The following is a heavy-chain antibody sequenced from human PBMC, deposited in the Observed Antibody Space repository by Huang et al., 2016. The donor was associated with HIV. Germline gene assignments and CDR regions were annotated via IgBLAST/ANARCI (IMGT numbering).Heavy chain of an antibody. CDR3: VRDDASHHLAMVLLDF. CDR2: TIPIFRTT. V-gene: IGHV1-69*13. J-gene: IGHJ4*02. CDR1: GGTFSTHA. D-gene: IGHD5-18*01. Sequence: QVQLVQSGAEVKKPGSSVKVSCKASGGTFSTHAINWVRQAPGTGLEWVGGTIPIFRTTNDARKFRGRVTITADEATGTAYMELRSLRSEDTAVYYCVRDDASHHLAMVLLDFWGQGTLVTVSS.